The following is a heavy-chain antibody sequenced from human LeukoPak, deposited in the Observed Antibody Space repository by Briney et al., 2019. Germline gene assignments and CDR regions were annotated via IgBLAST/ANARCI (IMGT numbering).Heavy chain of an antibody. V-gene: IGHV4-4*07. CDR2: IYTSGST. CDR3: ARDRGWTRDYYFDY. D-gene: IGHD6-19*01. CDR1: GGSFSSYY. Sequence: SGTLSLTCTVSGGSFSSYYWSWIRQPAGKGLEWIGRIYTSGSTNYNPSLKSRVTMSVDTSKNQFSLKLSSVTAADTAVYYCARDRGWTRDYYFDYWGQGTLVTVSS. J-gene: IGHJ4*02.